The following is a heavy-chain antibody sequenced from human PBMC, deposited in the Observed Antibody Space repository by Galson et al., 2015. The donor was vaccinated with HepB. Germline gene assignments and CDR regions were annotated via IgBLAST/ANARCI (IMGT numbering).Heavy chain of an antibody. V-gene: IGHV3-74*01. Sequence: SLRLSCAASGFTFSSYWMHWVRQAPGKGLVWVSRINNDGSITVYADSVKGRFTISRDNAKNTVYLQMSSLRAEDTAVYYCARGSRRQSGTLIDPWGQGTLVTVSS. CDR2: INNDGSIT. J-gene: IGHJ5*02. D-gene: IGHD1-26*01. CDR1: GFTFSSYW. CDR3: ARGSRRQSGTLIDP.